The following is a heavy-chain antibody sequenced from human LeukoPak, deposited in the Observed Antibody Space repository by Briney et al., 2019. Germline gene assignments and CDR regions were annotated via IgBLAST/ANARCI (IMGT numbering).Heavy chain of an antibody. D-gene: IGHD3-3*01. CDR3: ARDRWNHFGVVDDGFDY. CDR2: ISSSSIYI. J-gene: IGHJ4*02. Sequence: PGGSLRLSCAASGFIFSSYSMNWVRQAPGKGLEWVSSISSSSIYIYYADSVRGRFTISRDTSKNMVFLQMNSLRVEDTAVYYCARDRWNHFGVVDDGFDYWGQGTLVTVSS. CDR1: GFIFSSYS. V-gene: IGHV3-21*04.